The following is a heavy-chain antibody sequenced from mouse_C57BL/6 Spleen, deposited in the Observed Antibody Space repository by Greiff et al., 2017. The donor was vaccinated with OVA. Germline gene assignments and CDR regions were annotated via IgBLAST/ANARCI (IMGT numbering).Heavy chain of an antibody. J-gene: IGHJ3*01. CDR3: TREKYYSNYVWFAY. D-gene: IGHD2-5*01. V-gene: IGHV5-9-1*02. CDR1: GFTFSSYA. CDR2: ISSGGDYI. Sequence: EVMLVESGEGLVKPGGSLKLSCAASGFTFSSYAMSWVRQTPEKRLEWVAYISSGGDYIYYADTVKGRFTISRDNARNTLYLQMSSLKSEDTAMYYCTREKYYSNYVWFAYWGQGTLVTVSA.